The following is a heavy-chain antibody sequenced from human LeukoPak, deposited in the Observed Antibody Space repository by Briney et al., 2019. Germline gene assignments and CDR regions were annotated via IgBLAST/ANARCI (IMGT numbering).Heavy chain of an antibody. CDR3: ARDPGGGGSFDY. Sequence: ASVKVSCKASGYTFTSFGIGWVRQAPGQGLEWMGWISDYNGNAKYAQKFQDRVTMARDTSTSTAYMELRSLRSDDTAVCYCARDPGGGGSFDYWGQGTLVSVSS. CDR1: GYTFTSFG. V-gene: IGHV1-18*01. CDR2: ISDYNGNA. J-gene: IGHJ4*02. D-gene: IGHD2-15*01.